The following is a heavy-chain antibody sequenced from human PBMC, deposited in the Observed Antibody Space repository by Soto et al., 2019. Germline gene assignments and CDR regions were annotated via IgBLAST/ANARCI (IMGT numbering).Heavy chain of an antibody. V-gene: IGHV3-74*01. CDR2: VSNEGSK. CDR1: GFRVSDYW. Sequence: EVQLVESGGGLVQPGGSLRLACAGSGFRVSDYWMHWFRQAPGKGLVWVSRVSNEGSKEYADFVKCRFTLSKDNAKNTLYLEMDSLSVEDTALYYCTATPRNGMGVWGQGTKVTVAS. CDR3: TATPRNGMGV. J-gene: IGHJ6*02.